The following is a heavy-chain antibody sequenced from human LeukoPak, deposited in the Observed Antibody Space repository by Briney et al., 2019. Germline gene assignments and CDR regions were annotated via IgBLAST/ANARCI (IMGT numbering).Heavy chain of an antibody. CDR1: RFTFSSYS. CDR2: ISSSSSYI. D-gene: IGHD5-12*01. J-gene: IGHJ4*02. CDR3: ARRYSGYLDY. V-gene: IGHV3-21*01. Sequence: GGSLRLSCAASRFTFSSYSMNWVRQAPGKGLEWVSSISSSSSYIYYADSVKGRFTISRDNAKNSLYLQMNRLRAEDTAVYYCARRYSGYLDYWGQGTLVTVSS.